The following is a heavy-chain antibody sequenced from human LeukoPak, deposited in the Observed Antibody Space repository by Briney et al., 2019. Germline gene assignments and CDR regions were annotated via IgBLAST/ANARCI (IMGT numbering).Heavy chain of an antibody. CDR3: ARDPVGGSTIFDS. Sequence: SQTLSLTCGISGDSVSSNSAAWNWIRQSPSRGLEWLGRTYYRSKWFTNSAPSVKSRITINPDTSKNQFSLQLNSVTPEDTAVYFCARDPVGGSTIFDSWGQGTLVTVSS. CDR2: TYYRSKWFT. CDR1: GDSVSSNSAA. J-gene: IGHJ4*02. V-gene: IGHV6-1*01. D-gene: IGHD1-26*01.